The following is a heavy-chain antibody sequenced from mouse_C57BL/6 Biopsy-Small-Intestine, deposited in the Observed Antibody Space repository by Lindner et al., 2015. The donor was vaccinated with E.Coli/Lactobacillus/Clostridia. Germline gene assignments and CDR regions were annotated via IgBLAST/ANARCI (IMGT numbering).Heavy chain of an antibody. CDR1: GYSFTGYF. Sequence: VQLQESGPELVKPGDSVKISCKASGYSFTGYFMNWVMQSHGKSLEWIGRTNPYNGDTFYNQKFKGEATLTVDGSSTTAHMELRSLTSEDSAVYYCARGADSDYWGQGTTLTVSS. CDR2: TNPYNGDT. J-gene: IGHJ2*01. V-gene: IGHV1-20*01. CDR3: ARGADSDY.